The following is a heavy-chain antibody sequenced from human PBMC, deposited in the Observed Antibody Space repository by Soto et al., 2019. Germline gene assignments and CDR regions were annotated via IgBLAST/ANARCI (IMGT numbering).Heavy chain of an antibody. CDR2: IYYSGST. J-gene: IGHJ6*03. V-gene: IGHV4-59*01. D-gene: IGHD1-7*01. Sequence: SETLSLTCTVSGGSISSYYWSWIRQPPGKGLEWIGYIYYSGSTNYNPSLKSRVTISVDTSKNQFSLKLSSVTAADTAVYYCAREAIFNWNYGYYMDVWGKGTTVTVSS. CDR1: GGSISSYY. CDR3: AREAIFNWNYGYYMDV.